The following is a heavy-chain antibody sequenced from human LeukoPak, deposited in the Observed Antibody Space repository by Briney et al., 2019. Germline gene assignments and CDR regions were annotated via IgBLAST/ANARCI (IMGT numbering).Heavy chain of an antibody. CDR2: IGTYNGNT. D-gene: IGHD1-26*01. CDR3: ASSLGGSYMD. Sequence: GASVKVSCKASGYTFINYAISWVRQAPGQGLEWMGWIGTYNGNTKYAQEFQGRVTMTTDTSTSTAYMELRSLRSDDTAVYYCASSLGGSYMDWGQGTLVTVSS. J-gene: IGHJ4*02. V-gene: IGHV1-18*01. CDR1: GYTFINYA.